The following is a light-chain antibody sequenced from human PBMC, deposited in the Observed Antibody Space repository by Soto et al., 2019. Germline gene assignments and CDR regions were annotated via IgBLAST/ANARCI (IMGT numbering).Light chain of an antibody. CDR2: GVS. J-gene: IGLJ1*01. CDR1: NSDVGAYNY. Sequence: QSALTQPASMSGSPGQSITISCTGTNSDVGAYNYVSWYQQYPGKAPKLIIYGVSNRPSGVSNRFSGSKFGNTAPLTISGLQSDDEADYYCNSYAGSSYVFGTGTKVTVL. V-gene: IGLV2-14*01. CDR3: NSYAGSSYV.